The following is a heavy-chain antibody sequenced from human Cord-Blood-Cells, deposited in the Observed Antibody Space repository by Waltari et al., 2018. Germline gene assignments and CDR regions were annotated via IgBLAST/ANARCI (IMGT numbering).Heavy chain of an antibody. D-gene: IGHD3-22*01. CDR1: GGSFSGYY. CDR2: INHSGRT. V-gene: IGHV4-34*01. J-gene: IGHJ4*02. CDR3: ASGVPASYYYDSSGSFDY. Sequence: QVQLQQWGAGLLKPSETLSLTCAVYGGSFSGYYWSWIRQPPGKGLEWIGEINHSGRTNYSPSLNGRVTISVDTSKNQFSLKLSSVTAADTAVYYCASGVPASYYYDSSGSFDYWGQGTLVTVSS.